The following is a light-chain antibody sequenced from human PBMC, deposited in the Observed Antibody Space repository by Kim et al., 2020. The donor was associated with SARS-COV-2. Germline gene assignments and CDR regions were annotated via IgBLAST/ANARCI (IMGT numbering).Light chain of an antibody. V-gene: IGLV3-19*01. Sequence: SSELTQDPAVSVALGQTVRITCQGDSLRSYYASWYQQKPGQAPVLVIYGKNNRPSGTPDRFSGSSSGNTTSLTITGAQAEDEADYYCNSRGSNFYVLGTG. CDR3: NSRGSNFYV. CDR2: GKN. J-gene: IGLJ1*01. CDR1: SLRSYY.